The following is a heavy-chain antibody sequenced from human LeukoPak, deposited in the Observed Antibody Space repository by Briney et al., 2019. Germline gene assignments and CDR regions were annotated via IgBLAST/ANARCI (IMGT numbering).Heavy chain of an antibody. CDR2: IWYDGSNK. CDR3: ASGSSGYPPY. V-gene: IGHV3-33*01. Sequence: GGSLRLSCAASGFTFSSYGMHWVRQAPGKGLEWVAVIWYDGSNKYYADSVNGQFTTPRDNSKNTLYLQMNSLRAEDTAVYYCASGSSGYPPYWGQGTLVTVSS. J-gene: IGHJ4*02. CDR1: GFTFSSYG. D-gene: IGHD3-22*01.